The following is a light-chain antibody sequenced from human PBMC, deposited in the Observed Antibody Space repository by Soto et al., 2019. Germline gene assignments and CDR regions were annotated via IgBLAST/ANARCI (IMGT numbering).Light chain of an antibody. V-gene: IGLV3-21*04. CDR2: YNS. Sequence: SYELTQPPPVSVAPGKTATITCGGDNISSKSVHWYQQKPGQAPVLVIYYNSDRPSGISERFSGSNSGNTATLTISRVEAGDEADYYCQVWDSSRDQVVFGGGTKLTVL. CDR3: QVWDSSRDQVV. J-gene: IGLJ2*01. CDR1: NISSKS.